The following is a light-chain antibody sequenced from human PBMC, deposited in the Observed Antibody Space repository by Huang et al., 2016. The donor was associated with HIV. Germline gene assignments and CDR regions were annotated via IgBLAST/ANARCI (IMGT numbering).Light chain of an antibody. CDR3: QQYESWPPLT. V-gene: IGKV3-15*01. Sequence: EIVMPQSPDTLSVSPGERAALSCRASQSVRDKLAWYQQKPGQAPRLLLHATSTRAAGVPARFSGSGSGTEFTLTISSLQSEDCGVYYCQQYESWPPLTFGGGTKVEIK. CDR1: QSVRDK. CDR2: ATS. J-gene: IGKJ4*01.